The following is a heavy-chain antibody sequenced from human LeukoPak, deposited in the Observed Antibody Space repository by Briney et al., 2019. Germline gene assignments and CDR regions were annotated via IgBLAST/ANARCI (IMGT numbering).Heavy chain of an antibody. CDR2: ISYDGSNK. V-gene: IGHV3-30*03. CDR1: GFTFSSYG. Sequence: GGSLRLSCAASGFTFSSYGMHWVRQAPGKGLEWVAVISYDGSNKYYADSVKGRFTSSRDNSKNTVYLQMNSLRAEDTAVYYCARDLAISTSCFDYWGQGTLVTVSS. CDR3: ARDLAISTSCFDY. J-gene: IGHJ4*02. D-gene: IGHD2-2*01.